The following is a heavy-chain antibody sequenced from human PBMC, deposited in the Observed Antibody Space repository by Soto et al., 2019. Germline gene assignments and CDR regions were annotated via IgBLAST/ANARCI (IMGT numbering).Heavy chain of an antibody. D-gene: IGHD3-16*02. CDR3: VKSLPASSVWRSYRHKPPFAL. CDR2: ISGSADTT. Sequence: EVQLLESGGGLVQPGGSLRLSCAATGFTFSNYGMDWVRQAPGKGLEWVSFISGSADTTYYADSVTARFAISRDNSNNTLLLQMNNLSAEDTAICYCVKSLPASSVWRSYRHKPPFALWGQGARVTASS. V-gene: IGHV3-23*01. CDR1: GFTFSNYG. J-gene: IGHJ1*01.